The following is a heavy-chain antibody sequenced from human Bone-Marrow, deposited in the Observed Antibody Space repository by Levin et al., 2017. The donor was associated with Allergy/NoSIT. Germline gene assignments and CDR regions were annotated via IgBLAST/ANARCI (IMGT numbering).Heavy chain of an antibody. CDR3: SRAAGAAGRGGMDV. J-gene: IGHJ6*02. CDR1: GFPFSTYG. Sequence: PGGSLRLSCATSGFPFSTYGMAWVRQAPGKGLEWVASITTTSNYIHYADSVKGRFTISRDNANNSLSLQMNRLRGEDKAAYYCSRAAGAAGRGGMDVWGQGATVTVSS. D-gene: IGHD6-13*01. CDR2: ITTTSNYI. V-gene: IGHV3-21*01.